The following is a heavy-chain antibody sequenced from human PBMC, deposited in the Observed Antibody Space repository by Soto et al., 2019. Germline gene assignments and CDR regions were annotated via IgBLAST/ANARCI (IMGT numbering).Heavy chain of an antibody. J-gene: IGHJ4*02. D-gene: IGHD2-15*01. V-gene: IGHV1-18*01. CDR2: VSVPSSHT. CDR3: AITCRSAGSCYLDY. CDR1: GYSFSSFG. Sequence: ASVKVSCTASGYSFSSFGISWVRQAPGQGLEWVGCVSVPSSHTGSAQNFQGRVTVTTDTSKSTAYLEMRSLRSDDPAVYYCAITCRSAGSCYLDYWGEGTLVTVS.